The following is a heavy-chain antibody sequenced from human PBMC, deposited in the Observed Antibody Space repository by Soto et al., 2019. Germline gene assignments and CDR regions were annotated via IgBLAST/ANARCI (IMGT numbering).Heavy chain of an antibody. CDR2: IKQDGSEK. Sequence: EVQLVESGGGLVQPGGSLRLSCAASGFTFSSYWMSWVRQAPGKGLEWVANIKQDGSEKYYVDSVKGRFTISRDNAKNSLYLQMNSLRAEDTAVYYCAREWFPDDYGDYEHAFDIWGQGTMVTVSS. V-gene: IGHV3-7*01. CDR1: GFTFSSYW. J-gene: IGHJ3*02. D-gene: IGHD4-17*01. CDR3: AREWFPDDYGDYEHAFDI.